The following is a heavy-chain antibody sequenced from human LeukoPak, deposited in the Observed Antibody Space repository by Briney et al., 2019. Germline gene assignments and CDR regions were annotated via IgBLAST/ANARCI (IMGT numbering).Heavy chain of an antibody. CDR3: ATIAMTGIRLGDYYFDY. V-gene: IGHV1-2*02. CDR1: GYTFTGYY. Sequence: ASVKVSCKASGYTFTGYYMHWVRQAPGQGLEWMGGISPNSGGTTYAQKFQGRVTITRDTSISTAYMELSRLTSDDTAVYYCATIAMTGIRLGDYYFDYWGQGTLVTVSS. D-gene: IGHD6-19*01. J-gene: IGHJ4*02. CDR2: ISPNSGGT.